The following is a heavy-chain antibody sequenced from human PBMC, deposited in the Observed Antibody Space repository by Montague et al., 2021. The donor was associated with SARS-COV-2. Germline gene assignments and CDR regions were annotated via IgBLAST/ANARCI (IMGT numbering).Heavy chain of an antibody. V-gene: IGHV6-1*01. CDR3: TSGREGNYNVMDV. D-gene: IGHD1-1*01. J-gene: IGHJ6*02. Sequence: CAISGDSVSSNSATWNWVRQSPSRGLEWLGRTYYRSKWYNDYAXXXRGRVTINPDTSKNQFSLQLNSVTREDTAIYYCTSGREGNYNVMDVWGQGTTVTVSS. CDR1: GDSVSSNSAT. CDR2: TYYRSKWYN.